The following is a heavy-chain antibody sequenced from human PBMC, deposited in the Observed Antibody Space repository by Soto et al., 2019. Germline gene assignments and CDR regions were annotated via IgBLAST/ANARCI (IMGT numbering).Heavy chain of an antibody. CDR3: ARGPSSLTRFDY. CDR2: ISYDGSNK. V-gene: IGHV3-30-3*01. J-gene: IGHJ4*02. D-gene: IGHD6-19*01. Sequence: LRLSCAASGFTFSSYAMHWVRQAPGKGLEWVAVISYDGSNKYFADSVKGRFTISRDNSKNTLYLQMNSLRGEDTAVYYCARGPSSLTRFDYWGQGTLVTVSS. CDR1: GFTFSSYA.